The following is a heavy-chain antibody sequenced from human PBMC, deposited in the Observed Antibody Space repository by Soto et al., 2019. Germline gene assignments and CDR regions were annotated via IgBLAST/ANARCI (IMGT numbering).Heavy chain of an antibody. CDR1: GFTFSTYS. V-gene: IGHV3-21*01. CDR3: ARDRLYCGGDCYPTDAFDI. D-gene: IGHD2-21*02. CDR2: ISSGSSYI. J-gene: IGHJ3*02. Sequence: SLRLSCAASGFTFSTYSMNWVRQAPGKGLEWVSSISSGSSYIYYADSVKGRFTISRDNAKNSLYLQMNSLRAEDTAVYYCARDRLYCGGDCYPTDAFDIWGQGTMVTVSS.